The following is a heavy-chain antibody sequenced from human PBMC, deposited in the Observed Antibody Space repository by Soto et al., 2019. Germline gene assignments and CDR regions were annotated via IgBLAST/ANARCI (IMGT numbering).Heavy chain of an antibody. CDR3: ARAAGAVAGPVY. J-gene: IGHJ4*02. CDR2: IIPIFGRA. D-gene: IGHD6-19*01. CDR1: GGTFSNYA. Sequence: QVQLVQSGAEVKKPGSSVKVSCKASGGTFSNYAISWVRQAPRQGLEWMRGIIPIFGRANYAQKFQGRVTITADESTSTAYMELSSLRSEDTAVYYCARAAGAVAGPVYWGQGTLVTVSS. V-gene: IGHV1-69*12.